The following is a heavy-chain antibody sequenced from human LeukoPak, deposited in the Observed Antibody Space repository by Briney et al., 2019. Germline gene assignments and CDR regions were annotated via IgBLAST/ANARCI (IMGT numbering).Heavy chain of an antibody. CDR3: ARQDDSRAPG. Sequence: SETLSLTCAVYGGSFSGYYWSWIRQPPGKGLEWIGEINHSGSTNYNPSLKSRVTISVDTSKNQFSLKLSSVTAADTAVYYCARQDDSRAPGWGQGTLVTVSS. CDR1: GGSFSGYY. D-gene: IGHD3-22*01. V-gene: IGHV4-34*01. J-gene: IGHJ4*02. CDR2: INHSGST.